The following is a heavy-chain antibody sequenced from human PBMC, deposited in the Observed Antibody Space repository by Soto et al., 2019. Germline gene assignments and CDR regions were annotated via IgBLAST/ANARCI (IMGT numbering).Heavy chain of an antibody. Sequence: QVQLVESGGGVVQPGRSLRLSCAVSGFTLSSHAMHWVRQAPGKGLEWVALILSDGSNKYYADSVKGRFTTSRDNSKNTMYLQMNSLSVEDPAVYYCARDDEGGSDCDLGYWGQGALVTVSS. D-gene: IGHD1-26*01. CDR3: ARDDEGGSDCDLGY. J-gene: IGHJ4*02. V-gene: IGHV3-30-3*01. CDR2: ILSDGSNK. CDR1: GFTLSSHA.